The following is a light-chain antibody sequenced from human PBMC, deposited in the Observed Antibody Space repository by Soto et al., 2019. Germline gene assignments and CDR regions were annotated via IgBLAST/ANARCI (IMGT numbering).Light chain of an antibody. V-gene: IGKV3-15*01. CDR1: QSVSSN. CDR2: GES. Sequence: EIVMTQSPAALSVSPGERATLSCRASQSVSSNLAWYQQKPGHAPRLLIYGESTRATGIPARFSGSGSGTEFTLTLSSLQSEDFAVYYCQQYNNWPPMAFGQGTKVEIK. CDR3: QQYNNWPPMA. J-gene: IGKJ1*01.